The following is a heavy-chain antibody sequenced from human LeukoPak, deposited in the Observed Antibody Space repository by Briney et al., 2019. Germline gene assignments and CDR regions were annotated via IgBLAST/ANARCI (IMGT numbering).Heavy chain of an antibody. CDR3: ARATGYCSGGSCYYWYFDL. CDR1: GFTFSSYW. D-gene: IGHD2-15*01. J-gene: IGHJ2*01. V-gene: IGHV3-74*01. CDR2: INSDGSNR. Sequence: GGSLRLSCAASGFTFSSYWMHWVRHAPGKGLVWVSRINSDGSNRSYADSVKGRFTISRDNAKNTLYLQMNSLRAEDTAVYYCARATGYCSGGSCYYWYFDLWGRGTLATVSS.